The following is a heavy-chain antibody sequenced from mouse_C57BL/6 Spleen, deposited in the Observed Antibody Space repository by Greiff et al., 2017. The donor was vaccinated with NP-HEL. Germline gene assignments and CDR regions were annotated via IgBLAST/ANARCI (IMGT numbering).Heavy chain of an antibody. J-gene: IGHJ2*01. CDR3: ARGKTAQAIFDY. CDR2: IYPGSGST. D-gene: IGHD3-2*02. V-gene: IGHV1-55*01. Sequence: VQLQQPGAELVKPGASVKMSCKASGYTFTSYWITWVKQRPGQGLEWIGDIYPGSGSTNYNEKFKSKATLTVDTSSSTAYMQLSSLTSEDSAVYYCARGKTAQAIFDYWGQGTTLTVSS. CDR1: GYTFTSYW.